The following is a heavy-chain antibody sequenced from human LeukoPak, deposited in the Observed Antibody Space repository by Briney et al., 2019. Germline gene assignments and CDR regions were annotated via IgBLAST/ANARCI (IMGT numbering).Heavy chain of an antibody. J-gene: IGHJ6*02. CDR3: ARETPGKGLAAAGGTEYYYYGMDV. Sequence: ASVKVSCKASGYTFTSYGISWVRQAPGQGLEWMGWISAYNGNTNYAQKLQGRVTMTTDTSTSTAYMELRSLRSDDTAVYYCARETPGKGLAAAGGTEYYYYGMDVWGQGTTVTVSS. CDR2: ISAYNGNT. D-gene: IGHD6-13*01. CDR1: GYTFTSYG. V-gene: IGHV1-18*01.